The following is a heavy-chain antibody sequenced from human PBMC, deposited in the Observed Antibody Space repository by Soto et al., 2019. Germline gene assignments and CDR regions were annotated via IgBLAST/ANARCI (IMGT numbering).Heavy chain of an antibody. D-gene: IGHD3-22*01. CDR2: IVAGSGNT. CDR3: AAAGPLHYYDSSGYSDY. J-gene: IGHJ4*02. Sequence: GASVKVSCKASGFTFTSSAVQWVRHARGQRLEWIGWIVAGSGNTNYAQKFQERVTITRDMSTSTAYMELSSLRSEDTAVYYCAAAGPLHYYDSSGYSDYWGQGTLVTVSS. V-gene: IGHV1-58*01. CDR1: GFTFTSSA.